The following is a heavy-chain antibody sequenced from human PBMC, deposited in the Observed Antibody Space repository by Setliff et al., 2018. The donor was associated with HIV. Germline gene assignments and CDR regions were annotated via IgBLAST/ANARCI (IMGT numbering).Heavy chain of an antibody. CDR3: ARQLDYTNGRYFDY. CDR1: GGSIKSHH. J-gene: IGHJ4*02. D-gene: IGHD4-4*01. CDR2: TDASGDT. V-gene: IGHV4-4*09. Sequence: SETLSLTCSVSGGSIKSHHWSWIRQPAGKGLEWLAYTDASGDTNYNPSLRGRVIISLDTSNNQFSLNLNSVTAADTAVYYCARQLDYTNGRYFDYWGPGTLVTVSS.